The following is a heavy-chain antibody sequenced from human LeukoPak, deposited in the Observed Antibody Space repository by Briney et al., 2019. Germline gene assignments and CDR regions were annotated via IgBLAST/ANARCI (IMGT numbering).Heavy chain of an antibody. CDR3: ARQKTDMYSSGWDFDY. D-gene: IGHD6-19*01. V-gene: IGHV4-39*01. Sequence: PSETLSLTCTVSGGSISSSSYYWGWIRQPPGKGLEWIGSIYYSGSTYYNPSLKSRVTISVDTSKNQFSLKLSSVTAADTAVYYCARQKTDMYSSGWDFDYWGQGTLVTVSS. CDR1: GGSISSSSYY. CDR2: IYYSGST. J-gene: IGHJ4*02.